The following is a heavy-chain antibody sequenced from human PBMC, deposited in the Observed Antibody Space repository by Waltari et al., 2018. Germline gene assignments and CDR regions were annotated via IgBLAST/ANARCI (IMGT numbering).Heavy chain of an antibody. D-gene: IGHD2-15*01. CDR2: IYSGGST. J-gene: IGHJ3*02. CDR1: GFTVSSNY. V-gene: IGHV3-53*01. Sequence: EVQLVESGGGLIQPGGSLRLSCAASGFTVSSNYMSWVRQAPGKGLGWVSVIYSGGSTYYADSVKGRFTISRDNSKNTLYLQMNSLRAEDTAVYYCARERMYCSGGSCYYEVDAFDIWGQGTMVTVSS. CDR3: ARERMYCSGGSCYYEVDAFDI.